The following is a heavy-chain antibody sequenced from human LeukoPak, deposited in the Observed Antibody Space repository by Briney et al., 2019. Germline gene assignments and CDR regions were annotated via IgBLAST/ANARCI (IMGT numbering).Heavy chain of an antibody. D-gene: IGHD4-17*01. CDR3: AXXXLYGDYAFDY. CDR2: ISGSGGST. V-gene: IGHV3-23*01. J-gene: IGHJ4*02. Sequence: GGSLRLSCAASGFTFSSYAMSWVRQAPGKGLEWVSAISGSGGSTYYADSVKGRFTISRDNSKNTLYLQMNSLRAEDTAVYYCAXXXLYGDYAFDYWGQGTLVTVSS. CDR1: GFTFSSYA.